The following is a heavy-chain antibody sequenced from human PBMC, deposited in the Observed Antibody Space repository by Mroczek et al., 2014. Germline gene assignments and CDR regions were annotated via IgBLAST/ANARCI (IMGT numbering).Heavy chain of an antibody. D-gene: IGHD6-13*01. Sequence: SGAEVKKPGASVKVSCKASGYTFTGYYMHWVRQAPGQGLEWMGWINPNSGGTNYAQKFQGWVTMTRDTSISTAYMELSRLRSDDTAVYYCARGPYSSGWSTPPNINWFDPWGQGTLVTVSS. V-gene: IGHV1-2*04. CDR3: ARGPYSSGWSTPPNINWFDP. CDR1: GYTFTGYY. CDR2: INPNSGGT. J-gene: IGHJ5*02.